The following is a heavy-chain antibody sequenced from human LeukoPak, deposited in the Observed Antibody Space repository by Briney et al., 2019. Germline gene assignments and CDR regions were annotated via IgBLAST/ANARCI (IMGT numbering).Heavy chain of an antibody. CDR2: IYHSGST. Sequence: PSETLSLTCTVSGGSISSGGYYWSWIRQPPGKGLEWIGYIYHSGSTYYNPSLKSRVTMSVDTSKNQFSLKVDSVTTADTAVYYCARGDYDFWSGNWRFDTWGQGTLVTVSS. D-gene: IGHD3-3*01. CDR3: ARGDYDFWSGNWRFDT. J-gene: IGHJ4*02. CDR1: GGSISSGGYY. V-gene: IGHV4-30-2*01.